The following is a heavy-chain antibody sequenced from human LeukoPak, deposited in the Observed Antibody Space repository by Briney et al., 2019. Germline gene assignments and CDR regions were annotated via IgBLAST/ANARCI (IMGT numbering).Heavy chain of an antibody. CDR3: ARGLYGSDSY. CDR2: IYHSGRA. CDR1: GGSISSGDYY. D-gene: IGHD6-19*01. Sequence: SQTLSLTCTVSGGSISSGDYYWSWIRQPPGKGLEWIGEIYHSGRANYNPSLKSRVNMSVDKSKNQFSLSLSSVTAADTAVYHCARGLYGSDSYWGQGNLVTVSS. V-gene: IGHV4-30-4*01. J-gene: IGHJ4*02.